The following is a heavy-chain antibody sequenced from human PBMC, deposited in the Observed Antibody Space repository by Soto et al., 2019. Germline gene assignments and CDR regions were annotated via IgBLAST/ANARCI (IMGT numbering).Heavy chain of an antibody. Sequence: SETLSLTCTVSGGSISSSSYYWGWIRQPPGKGLEWIGSIYYSGSTYYNPSLKSRVTISVDTSKNQFSLKLSSVTAADTAVYYCARQAMITFGGVIATWGQGTLVTVSS. CDR2: IYYSGST. CDR3: ARQAMITFGGVIAT. CDR1: GGSISSSSYY. V-gene: IGHV4-39*01. D-gene: IGHD3-16*02. J-gene: IGHJ4*02.